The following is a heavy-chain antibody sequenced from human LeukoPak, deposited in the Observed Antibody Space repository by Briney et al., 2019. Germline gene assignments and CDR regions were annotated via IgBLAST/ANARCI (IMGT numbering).Heavy chain of an antibody. Sequence: GGSLRLSCAASGFTFSNSDMNWVRQAPGKGLEWVANIKKDGSEKYYVDSVKGRFTISRDNAKNSMYLQMNSLRAEDTAVYYCARGLYSSTTYYFDYWGQGTLVTVSS. J-gene: IGHJ4*02. CDR2: IKKDGSEK. D-gene: IGHD6-13*01. V-gene: IGHV3-7*03. CDR1: GFTFSNSD. CDR3: ARGLYSSTTYYFDY.